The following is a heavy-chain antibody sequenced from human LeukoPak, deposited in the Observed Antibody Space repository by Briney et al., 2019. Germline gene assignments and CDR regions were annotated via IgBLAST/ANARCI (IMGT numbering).Heavy chain of an antibody. J-gene: IGHJ4*02. CDR2: INGHGSEI. Sequence: GGSLRLSCAASGFTFSMSWMTWVRQAPGKGLEWVASINGHGSEIHYVDSVKGRFTISRDNANDSLYLQMNSLRAEDTAVYYCAKDSRSVVVTVDPYYFDYWGQGTLVTVSS. V-gene: IGHV3-7*01. CDR1: GFTFSMSW. CDR3: AKDSRSVVVTVDPYYFDY. D-gene: IGHD2-21*02.